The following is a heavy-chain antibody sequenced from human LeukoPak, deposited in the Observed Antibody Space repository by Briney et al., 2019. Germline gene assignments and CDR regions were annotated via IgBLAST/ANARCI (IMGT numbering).Heavy chain of an antibody. J-gene: IGHJ4*02. V-gene: IGHV1-58*02. CDR1: GFTFTISA. CDR3: AATEEYYDFWSGYRQPDY. CDR2: IVVGSGNT. Sequence: SVKVSCKASGFTFTISAIQWVRQARGQRLEWIGWIVVGSGNTNYAQKFQERVTITRDMSTSTAYMELSSLRSEDTAVYYCAATEEYYDFWSGYRQPDYWGQGTLVTVSS. D-gene: IGHD3-3*01.